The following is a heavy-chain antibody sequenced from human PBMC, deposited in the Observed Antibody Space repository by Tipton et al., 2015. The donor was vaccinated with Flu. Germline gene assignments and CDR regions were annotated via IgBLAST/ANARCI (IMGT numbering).Heavy chain of an antibody. Sequence: TLSLTCAVSGYSISSGYYWGWIRQPPGKGLEWIGSIYHSGSTYYNPSLKSRVTISEDTSKNQFSLKLTSVAAADTAVYYCARGGTIFGVVIPYYMDVWGKGTTVTVSS. D-gene: IGHD3-3*01. CDR1: GYSISSGYY. CDR3: ARGGTIFGVVIPYYMDV. CDR2: IYHSGST. J-gene: IGHJ6*03. V-gene: IGHV4-38-2*01.